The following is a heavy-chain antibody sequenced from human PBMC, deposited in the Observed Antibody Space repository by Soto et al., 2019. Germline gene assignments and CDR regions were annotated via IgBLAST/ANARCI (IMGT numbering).Heavy chain of an antibody. D-gene: IGHD2-15*01. CDR2: IIPIFGTA. J-gene: IGHJ6*02. Sequence: GASVKVSRKASGGTFSSYAISWVRQAPGQGLEWMGGIIPIFGTANYAQKFQGRVTITADKSTSTAYMELSSLRSEDTAVYYCARDGASGGSYYYGMDVWGQGTTVTVSS. CDR1: GGTFSSYA. CDR3: ARDGASGGSYYYGMDV. V-gene: IGHV1-69*06.